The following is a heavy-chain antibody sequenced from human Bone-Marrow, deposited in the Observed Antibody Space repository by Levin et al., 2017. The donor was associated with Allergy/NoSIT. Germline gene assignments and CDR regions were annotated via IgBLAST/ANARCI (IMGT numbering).Heavy chain of an antibody. CDR2: TWYDGSKT. CDR1: GFTFSVYG. CDR3: ARDSHISSQLDY. D-gene: IGHD2-21*01. Sequence: GGSLRLSCAASGFTFSVYGMHWVRQAPGKGLEWVAFTWYDGSKTYYLDSVKGRFTISRDNSEDTLHLQMNNLRSEDTAVYFCARDSHISSQLDYWGQGTLVSVSS. J-gene: IGHJ4*02. V-gene: IGHV3-33*01.